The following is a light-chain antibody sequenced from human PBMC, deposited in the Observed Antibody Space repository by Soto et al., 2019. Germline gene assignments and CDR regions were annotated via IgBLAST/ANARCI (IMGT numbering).Light chain of an antibody. V-gene: IGKV1-5*01. CDR1: LSVSNW. J-gene: IGKJ1*01. Sequence: DIQMTQSPSTLSASVGDRVTITCRASLSVSNWLAWYQQKPGKTPKLLIYDASSLESGVPSRFSGSGSGTEFTLTISSLQPDDSANYYCQQYESYMTFGQGTKVDIK. CDR3: QQYESYMT. CDR2: DAS.